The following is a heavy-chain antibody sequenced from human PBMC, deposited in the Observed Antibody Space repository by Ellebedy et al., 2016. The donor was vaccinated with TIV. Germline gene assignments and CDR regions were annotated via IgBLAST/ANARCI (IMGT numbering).Heavy chain of an antibody. V-gene: IGHV4-39*01. J-gene: IGHJ5*02. CDR3: ARHSWHYTSTGWFDP. Sequence: MPSETLSLTCTVSGGSISSSSFYWACIRQPPGKGLEWIGSIYNTGSTSYNPSLKSRVTISVDTSKNQFSLKLSSGTAADTAVYYCARHSWHYTSTGWFDPWGQGTLVTVSS. D-gene: IGHD4-17*01. CDR2: IYNTGST. CDR1: GGSISSSSFY.